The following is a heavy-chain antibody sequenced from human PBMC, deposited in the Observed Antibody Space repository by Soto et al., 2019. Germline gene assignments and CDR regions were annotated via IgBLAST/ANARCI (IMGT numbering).Heavy chain of an antibody. J-gene: IGHJ3*01. CDR3: ARVTLGA. CDR2: ISTDNGDT. CDR1: GYIFTEYG. V-gene: IGHV1-18*01. Sequence: QVQLVQSGPEVKKPGASVKVSCKASGYIFTEYGLSWVRQAPGQGLEWLGWISTDNGDTNYAQRLRGRVSMTTDTSTSTAYVELRSLRSDDTATYYCARVTLGAWGQGTMVTVSS.